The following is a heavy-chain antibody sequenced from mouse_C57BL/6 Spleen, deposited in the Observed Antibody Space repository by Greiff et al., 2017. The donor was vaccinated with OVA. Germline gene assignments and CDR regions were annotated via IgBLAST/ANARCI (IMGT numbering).Heavy chain of an antibody. CDR3: ARGYYGNYGAMDD. V-gene: IGHV1-64*01. J-gene: IGHJ4*01. CDR1: GYTFTSYW. D-gene: IGHD2-1*01. CDR2: IHPNSGST. Sequence: QVQLQQPGAELVKPGASVKLSCKASGYTFTSYWMHWVKQRPGQGLEWIGMIHPNSGSTNYNEKFKSKATLTVDKSSSTAYMQLSSLTSEYSAVYYCARGYYGNYGAMDDWGQGTSVTVSS.